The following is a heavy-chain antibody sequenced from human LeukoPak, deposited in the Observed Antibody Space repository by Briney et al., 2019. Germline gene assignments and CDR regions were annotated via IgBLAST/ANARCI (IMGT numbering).Heavy chain of an antibody. CDR3: ASGVVPAAIPTPLTPGYYYYYMDV. V-gene: IGHV1-18*01. Sequence: ASVKVSCKASGYTFTSDGTGWVRQAPGQGLEWMGWISAYNGNTHYAQKLQGRVTMTTDTSTSTAYVELRSLRSDDTAVYYCASGVVPAAIPTPLTPGYYYYYMDVWGKGTTVTVSS. CDR2: ISAYNGNT. J-gene: IGHJ6*03. CDR1: GYTFTSDG. D-gene: IGHD2-2*01.